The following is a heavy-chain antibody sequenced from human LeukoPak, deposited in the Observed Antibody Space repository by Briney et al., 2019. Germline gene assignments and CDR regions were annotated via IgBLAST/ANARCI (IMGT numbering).Heavy chain of an antibody. J-gene: IGHJ6*02. V-gene: IGHV1-8*02. CDR2: MNPNSGNT. CDR1: GYTFTGYY. D-gene: IGHD3-10*01. CDR3: ARVGEWFGEYGMDV. Sequence: ASVKVSCKASGYTFTGYYMHWVRQAPGQGLEWMGWMNPNSGNTGYAQKFQGRVTMTRNTSISTAYMELSSLRSEDTAVYYCARVGEWFGEYGMDVWGQGTTVTVSS.